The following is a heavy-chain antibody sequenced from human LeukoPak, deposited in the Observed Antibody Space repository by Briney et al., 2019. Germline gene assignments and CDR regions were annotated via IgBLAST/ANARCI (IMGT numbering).Heavy chain of an antibody. J-gene: IGHJ6*02. CDR1: GFIFSSYP. CDR2: INSDGSIT. Sequence: GGSLRLSCAASGFIFSSYPMSWVRQAPGKGLEWVSHINSDGSITSYADSVKGRFTISRDNAKNTLYLQMNSLRAEDTAVYYCARDAVDTANAVWGQGTTVTVSS. CDR3: ARDAVDTANAV. D-gene: IGHD5-18*01. V-gene: IGHV3-74*01.